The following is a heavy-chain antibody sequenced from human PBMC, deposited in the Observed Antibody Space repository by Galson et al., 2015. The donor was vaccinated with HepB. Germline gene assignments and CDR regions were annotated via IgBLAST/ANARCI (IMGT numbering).Heavy chain of an antibody. J-gene: IGHJ5*02. CDR1: GGSFSGYY. Sequence: TLSLTCAVYGGSFSGYYWSWIRQPPGKGLEWIGEINHSGSTNYNPSLKSRVTISVDTSKNQFSLKLSSVTAADTAVYYCARPHRDYRTRWFDPWGQGTLVTVSS. V-gene: IGHV4-34*01. D-gene: IGHD4-11*01. CDR3: ARPHRDYRTRWFDP. CDR2: INHSGST.